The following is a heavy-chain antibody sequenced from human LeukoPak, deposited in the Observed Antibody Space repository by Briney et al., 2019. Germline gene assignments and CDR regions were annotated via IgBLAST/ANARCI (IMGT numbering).Heavy chain of an antibody. J-gene: IGHJ5*02. D-gene: IGHD2-2*01. CDR1: GHTFTGHY. CDR2: INPNSGGT. CDR3: ARGQDIVVVPAATNWFDP. V-gene: IGHV1-2*04. Sequence: ASVTVSCKDSGHTFTGHYMHWVRQDPGHGLVQIDCINPNSGGTNYAQKFQGWVTMTRDTSISTAYMELSRLRSDDTAVYYCARGQDIVVVPAATNWFDPWGQGTLVTVSS.